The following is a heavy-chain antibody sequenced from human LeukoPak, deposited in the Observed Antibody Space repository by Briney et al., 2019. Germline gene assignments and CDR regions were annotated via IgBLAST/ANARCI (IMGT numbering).Heavy chain of an antibody. CDR2: IFPFDSDT. J-gene: IGHJ4*02. D-gene: IGHD5-18*01. Sequence: GESLKISCKGSGYDFSSYWIGWVRQMPEKGLEWMGIIFPFDSDTRYSPSFQGQVTISVDKSISTAYLQWGSLKTSDTAIYYCARYHTSTALHSDYWGQGTLVTVSS. CDR1: GYDFSSYW. CDR3: ARYHTSTALHSDY. V-gene: IGHV5-51*01.